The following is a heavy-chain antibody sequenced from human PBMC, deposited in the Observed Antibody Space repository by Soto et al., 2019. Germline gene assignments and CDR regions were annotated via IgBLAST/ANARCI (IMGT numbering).Heavy chain of an antibody. Sequence: QVQLVQSGAEVKKPGASVKVSCKASGYTFTSCDINWVRQVTGQGLEYLGWMNPNSGNTAYVQKFQGRVTMTWDTSITTAYMELSSLRSEDTAVYFCARGIKYGAYSRWFDPWGQGTLVTVSS. D-gene: IGHD4-17*01. V-gene: IGHV1-8*01. CDR3: ARGIKYGAYSRWFDP. CDR2: MNPNSGNT. J-gene: IGHJ5*02. CDR1: GYTFTSCD.